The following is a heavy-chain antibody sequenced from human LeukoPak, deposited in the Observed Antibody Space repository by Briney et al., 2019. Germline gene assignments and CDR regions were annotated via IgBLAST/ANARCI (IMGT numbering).Heavy chain of an antibody. Sequence: GGSLRLSCAASGFIFSNYGMNWVRQAPGKGLEWVAVISYDGSNKYYADSVKGRFTISRDNSKNTVYLQMNSLRPEDTAVYYCARGRLLAARSGSDYWGQGTLVTVSS. V-gene: IGHV3-30*03. CDR1: GFIFSNYG. CDR2: ISYDGSNK. J-gene: IGHJ4*02. D-gene: IGHD6-6*01. CDR3: ARGRLLAARSGSDY.